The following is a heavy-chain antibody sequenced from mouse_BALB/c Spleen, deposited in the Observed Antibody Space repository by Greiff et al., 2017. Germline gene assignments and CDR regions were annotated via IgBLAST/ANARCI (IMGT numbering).Heavy chain of an antibody. D-gene: IGHD2-14*01. Sequence: VQLQQPGAELVRPGASVKLSCKASGYTFTSYWINWVKQRPGQGLEWIGNIYPSDSYTNYNQKFKDKATLTVDKSSSTAYMQLSSPTSEDSAVYYCTVRQDYAMDYWGQGTSVTVSS. CDR1: GYTFTSYW. V-gene: IGHV1-69*02. CDR2: IYPSDSYT. J-gene: IGHJ4*01. CDR3: TVRQDYAMDY.